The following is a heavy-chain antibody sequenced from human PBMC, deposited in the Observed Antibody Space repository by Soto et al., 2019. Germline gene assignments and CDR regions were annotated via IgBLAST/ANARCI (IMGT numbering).Heavy chain of an antibody. V-gene: IGHV1-8*01. CDR2: MNTDSGHA. Sequence: QEQLVQSGAEVKKPGASVKVSCETSGYTFTSYDMNWVRQAPGRGPEWMGWMNTDSGHAESAQRFQGRVTMTRDTSTSTVHMELSSLTSDDTAVYYCARARPGGTGYYYYFIDAWGTGTSVTVSS. CDR1: GYTFTSYD. D-gene: IGHD1-1*01. J-gene: IGHJ6*03. CDR3: ARARPGGTGYYYYFIDA.